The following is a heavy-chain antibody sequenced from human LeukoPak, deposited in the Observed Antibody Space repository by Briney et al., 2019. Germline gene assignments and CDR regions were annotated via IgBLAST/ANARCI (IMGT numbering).Heavy chain of an antibody. CDR2: INHSGGT. Sequence: SETLSLTCAVYGGSFSGYYWSWIRQPPGKGLEWIGEINHSGGTNYNPSLKSRVTISVDTSKNQFSLKLSSVTAADTAVYYCARGFWSGYYHFDPWGQGTLVTVSS. D-gene: IGHD3-3*01. CDR1: GGSFSGYY. J-gene: IGHJ5*02. V-gene: IGHV4-34*01. CDR3: ARGFWSGYYHFDP.